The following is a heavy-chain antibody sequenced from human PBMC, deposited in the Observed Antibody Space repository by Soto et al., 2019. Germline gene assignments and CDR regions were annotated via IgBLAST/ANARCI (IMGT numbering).Heavy chain of an antibody. D-gene: IGHD4-17*01. J-gene: IGHJ5*02. V-gene: IGHV3-30-3*02. CDR2: ISYDGDNK. CDR3: ARNSPPRTYGDDNWFDP. CDR1: GFTFSDYA. Sequence: PGGSLRLSCAASGFTFSDYAMHWVRQAPGTGLEWVAVISYDGDNKYYADSVKGRFTMSRDNSKDTLYLQMNSLRPEDTAVYYCARNSPPRTYGDDNWFDPWGQGTLVTVSS.